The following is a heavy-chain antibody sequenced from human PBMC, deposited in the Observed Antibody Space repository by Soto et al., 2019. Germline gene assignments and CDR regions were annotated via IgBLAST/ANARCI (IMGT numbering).Heavy chain of an antibody. Sequence: QVQLVQSGAEVKKPGSSVKVSCKASGGTFSSYTISWVRQAPGQGLEWMGRIIPILGIANYAQKFQGRVTITADQSTSTAYMELSSLRSEDTAVYYCARDARAGDSGYDAVNFDYWGQGTLVTVSS. CDR3: ARDARAGDSGYDAVNFDY. CDR2: IIPILGIA. D-gene: IGHD5-12*01. J-gene: IGHJ4*02. V-gene: IGHV1-69*08. CDR1: GGTFSSYT.